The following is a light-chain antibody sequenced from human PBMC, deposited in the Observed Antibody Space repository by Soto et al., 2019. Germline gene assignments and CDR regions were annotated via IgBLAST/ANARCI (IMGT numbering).Light chain of an antibody. CDR1: QTVSRY. J-gene: IGKJ4*01. CDR2: YAS. CDR3: PQRSTWPFLT. V-gene: IGKV3-11*01. Sequence: VLTQSPATLSLSPGERATLSCRASQTVSRYLAWYQQKPGQAPRLLIYYASNRAAGIPARFSGSGSGTDYNLTISSLEPEDFAVYYCPQRSTWPFLTFGGGTKVEI.